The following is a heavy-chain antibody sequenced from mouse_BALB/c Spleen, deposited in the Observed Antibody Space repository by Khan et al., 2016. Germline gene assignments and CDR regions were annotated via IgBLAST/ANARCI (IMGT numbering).Heavy chain of an antibody. J-gene: IGHJ4*01. CDR3: AIAWYSMDY. V-gene: IGHV1-9*01. Sequence: QVQLQQSGAELMKPGASVKISCKATGYTFSNYWIEWVKQRPGHGLEWIGDILPGSGYSNSNENFKGKATFTADASSNTAYMQLISLTSEDSAVYFCAIAWYSMDYWGQGTSVTVSS. CDR1: GYTFSNYW. CDR2: ILPGSGYS.